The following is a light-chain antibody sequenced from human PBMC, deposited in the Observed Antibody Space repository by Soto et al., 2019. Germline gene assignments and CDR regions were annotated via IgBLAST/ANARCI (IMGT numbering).Light chain of an antibody. CDR3: VAWDDSVGGPV. J-gene: IGLJ3*02. Sequence: QSVLTQPPSVSGTPGQRVTTSCSGSSSNIGSNFVIWYQHLPGTAPKLLIYKNDHRPSGVPDRFSGSRSGTSASLAISGLRSEDEADYYCVAWDDSVGGPVFGGGTKLTVL. CDR2: KND. V-gene: IGLV1-47*01. CDR1: SSNIGSNF.